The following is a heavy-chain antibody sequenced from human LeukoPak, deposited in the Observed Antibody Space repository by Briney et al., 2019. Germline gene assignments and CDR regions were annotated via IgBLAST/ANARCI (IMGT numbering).Heavy chain of an antibody. CDR1: GFTFSSYW. V-gene: IGHV3-7*01. J-gene: IGHJ4*02. CDR3: ARVRGYSSSGFDY. Sequence: GGSLRLSCAASGFTFSSYWMSWVRQAPGKGLEWVASIKQDGSEKYYVDSVKGRFTISRDNAKNSLYLQMNSLRAEDTAVYYCARVRGYSSSGFDYWGQGTLVTVSS. CDR2: IKQDGSEK. D-gene: IGHD6-13*01.